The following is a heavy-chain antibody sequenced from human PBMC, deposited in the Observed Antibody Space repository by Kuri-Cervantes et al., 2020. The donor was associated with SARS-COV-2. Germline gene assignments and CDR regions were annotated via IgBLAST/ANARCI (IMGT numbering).Heavy chain of an antibody. D-gene: IGHD1-26*01. CDR1: GYTFTAYY. CDR3: ARDLFAGSYYSYFDY. V-gene: IGHV1-2*02. Sequence: GGSLRLSCKASGYTFTAYYIHWVRQAPGQGLEWMGWINPNSGDTHCAQEFHGRVTMTRDTSIGTAYMELSRLQSDDTAVYYCARDLFAGSYYSYFDYWGQGTLVTVSS. J-gene: IGHJ4*02. CDR2: INPNSGDT.